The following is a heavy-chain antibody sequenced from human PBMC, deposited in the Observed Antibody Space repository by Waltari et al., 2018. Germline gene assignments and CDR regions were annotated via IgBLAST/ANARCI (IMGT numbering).Heavy chain of an antibody. J-gene: IGHJ4*02. CDR1: GYTFSKYA. CDR3: ARDLGSDYGNRDY. V-gene: IGHV1-2*02. Sequence: QVQVVQSGSELKNPGASVKVSCKASGYTFSKYAMNWVRQAPGQGLEWMGWINPNSGDTNYAQKFQGRVTLTRDTSINTAYMELSSLKSDDTAVYYCARDLGSDYGNRDYWGQGTLVTVPS. D-gene: IGHD4-17*01. CDR2: INPNSGDT.